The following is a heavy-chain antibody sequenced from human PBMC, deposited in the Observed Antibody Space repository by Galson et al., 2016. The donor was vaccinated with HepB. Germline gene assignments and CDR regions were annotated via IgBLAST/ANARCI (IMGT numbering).Heavy chain of an antibody. CDR3: ARSPLGYQLIWDY. J-gene: IGHJ4*02. CDR2: ISGTGVSR. V-gene: IGHV3-23*01. Sequence: SLRLSCAASGFTFSSFALSWVRQAPGKGLEWVSTISGTGVSRYYADSVKGRFTISRDSSKNTLSLQMNSLRVEDTALYYCARSPLGYQLIWDYWGQGTLVTVSS. D-gene: IGHD2-2*01. CDR1: GFTFSSFA.